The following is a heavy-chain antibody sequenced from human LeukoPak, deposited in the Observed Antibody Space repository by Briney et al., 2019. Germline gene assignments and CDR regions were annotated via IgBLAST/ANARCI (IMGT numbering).Heavy chain of an antibody. D-gene: IGHD2-2*01. Sequence: SETLSLTCTVSGGSISGYYWSWIRQPPGKGLEWIGEIYRSGNTNYNPSLKSRVTISLDKSKNQFSLKLTSVTAADTAIYYCVRTVLLVVPQTIAWFDPWGQGTLVIVSS. CDR1: GGSISGYY. CDR3: VRTVLLVVPQTIAWFDP. V-gene: IGHV4-34*01. CDR2: IYRSGNT. J-gene: IGHJ5*02.